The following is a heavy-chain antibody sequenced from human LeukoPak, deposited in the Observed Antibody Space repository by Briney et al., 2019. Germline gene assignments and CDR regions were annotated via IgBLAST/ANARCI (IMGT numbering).Heavy chain of an antibody. Sequence: GASVKVSCKASGYTFTSYGISWVRQAPGQGLEWMGWISAYNGNTNYAQKLRGRVTMTTDTSTSTAYMELRSLRSDDTAVYYCARVDNGSGSYYYYYYYMDVWGKGTTVTVSS. CDR1: GYTFTSYG. CDR2: ISAYNGNT. D-gene: IGHD3-10*01. CDR3: ARVDNGSGSYYYYYYYMDV. J-gene: IGHJ6*03. V-gene: IGHV1-18*01.